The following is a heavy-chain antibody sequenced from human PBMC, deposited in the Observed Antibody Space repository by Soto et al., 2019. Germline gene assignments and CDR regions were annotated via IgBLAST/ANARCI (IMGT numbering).Heavy chain of an antibody. J-gene: IGHJ6*02. V-gene: IGHV4-31*02. CDR3: ARALVTDYNSRDYHYYFAMDV. CDR1: GGPVSGDDLY. Sequence: PSETLSLTCVVSGGPVSGDDLYWSWIRHLPGKGLEWIANVYHTVTTYYNPSLKSRVSMSVDTSQNQFSLILASVTAADTAVYYCARALVTDYNSRDYHYYFAMDVWGQGTSVTGSS. CDR2: VYHTVTT. D-gene: IGHD3-22*01.